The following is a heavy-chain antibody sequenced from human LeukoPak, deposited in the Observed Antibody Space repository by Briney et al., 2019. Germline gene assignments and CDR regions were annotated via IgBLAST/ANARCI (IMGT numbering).Heavy chain of an antibody. Sequence: SDTLSLTCTVSGDSISGGSYYWGWIRQPPGKGLEWIGNIYYTGSTYYNPSLKSRVTISLDTSKNQFPLKLSFVTAADTAVYYCARVLPAVGGAFDYWGQGTLVTVSS. V-gene: IGHV4-39*06. CDR2: IYYTGST. CDR3: ARVLPAVGGAFDY. D-gene: IGHD3-16*01. J-gene: IGHJ4*02. CDR1: GDSISGGSYY.